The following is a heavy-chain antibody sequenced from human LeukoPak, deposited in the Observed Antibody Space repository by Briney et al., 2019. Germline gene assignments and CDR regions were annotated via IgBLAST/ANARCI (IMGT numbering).Heavy chain of an antibody. CDR3: ARGLRTFRGASGAHYFDY. CDR1: GGSFSGYY. D-gene: IGHD3-16*01. Sequence: SETLSLTCAVYGGSFSGYYWSWIRQPPGKGLEWIWEINHSGSTNYNPSLKSRVTISVDTSKNQFSLKLSSVTAADTAVYYCARGLRTFRGASGAHYFDYWGQGTLVTVSS. CDR2: INHSGST. J-gene: IGHJ4*02. V-gene: IGHV4-34*01.